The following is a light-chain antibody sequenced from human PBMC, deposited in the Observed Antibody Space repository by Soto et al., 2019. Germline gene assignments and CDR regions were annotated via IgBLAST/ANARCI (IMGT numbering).Light chain of an antibody. Sequence: AIQMTQSPSSLSASVGDRVTITCRASQGIRTDLGWYQQKPGKAPKLLIYAASSLQSGVPSRFSGSGSGTDFTLTISSLQPEDFATYYCLQDYNYPLTFDPGTKVDIK. CDR2: AAS. CDR1: QGIRTD. J-gene: IGKJ3*01. CDR3: LQDYNYPLT. V-gene: IGKV1-6*01.